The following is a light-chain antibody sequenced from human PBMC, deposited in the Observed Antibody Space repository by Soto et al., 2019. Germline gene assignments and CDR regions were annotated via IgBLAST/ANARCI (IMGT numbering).Light chain of an antibody. V-gene: IGKV1-33*01. CDR2: DAS. CDR3: QQYDNLPSIT. CDR1: QDISKY. Sequence: DIQMTQSPSSPAASVGDRVTSTCQASQDISKYLNWYQQKPGKAPKLLIYDASNLETGVPSRFSGSGSGTDFTFTISSLQPEDIATYYCQQYDNLPSITFGQGTRLEIK. J-gene: IGKJ5*01.